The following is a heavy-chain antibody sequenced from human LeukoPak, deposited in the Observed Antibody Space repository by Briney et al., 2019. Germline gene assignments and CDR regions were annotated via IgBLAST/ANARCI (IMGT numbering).Heavy chain of an antibody. CDR1: GFTFSDAW. J-gene: IGHJ4*02. CDR3: STDLTSLRCGGHCTFDY. D-gene: IGHD2-21*01. Sequence: GGSLRLSCAASGFTFSDAWMSWVRQTPGKGLEWVGRIKSKTDGGTTDYAAPVKGRFIISRDDSKNTVYLQMSSLKTEDTAVYYCSTDLTSLRCGGHCTFDYWGQGALVTVSS. CDR2: IKSKTDGGTT. V-gene: IGHV3-15*01.